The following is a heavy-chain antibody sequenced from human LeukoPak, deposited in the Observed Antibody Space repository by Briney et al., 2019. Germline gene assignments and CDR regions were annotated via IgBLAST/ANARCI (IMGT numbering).Heavy chain of an antibody. CDR1: GGSFSGYY. Sequence: SETLSLTCAVYGGSFSGYYWSWIRQPPGKGLGWIGEINHSGSTNYNPSLKSRVTISVDTSKNQFSLKLSSVTAADTAVHYCARDRRGADAFDIWGQGTMVTVSS. D-gene: IGHD1-26*01. V-gene: IGHV4-34*01. CDR3: ARDRRGADAFDI. J-gene: IGHJ3*02. CDR2: INHSGST.